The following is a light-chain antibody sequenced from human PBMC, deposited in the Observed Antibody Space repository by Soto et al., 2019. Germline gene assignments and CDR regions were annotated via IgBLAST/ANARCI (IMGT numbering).Light chain of an antibody. CDR1: QTISTY. V-gene: IGKV1-9*01. CDR2: AAS. CDR3: QQLSGYPWT. Sequence: IQMTQSPSSLSASVGDRVTITCRASQTISTYLHWYQQKAGEAPKLLIYAASTLQSGVPSRFSGRGSGTDFTLTISSLQPEDFATYSCQQLSGYPWTFGQGTKVDIK. J-gene: IGKJ1*01.